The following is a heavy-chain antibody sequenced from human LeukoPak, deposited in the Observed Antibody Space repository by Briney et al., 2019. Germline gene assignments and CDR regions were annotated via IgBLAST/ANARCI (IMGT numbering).Heavy chain of an antibody. V-gene: IGHV3-21*01. J-gene: IGHJ4*02. CDR3: AVSSIYYDSSGYYY. D-gene: IGHD3-22*01. CDR1: GFTFSSYG. Sequence: GGSLRLSCAASGFTFSSYGMHWVRQAPGKGLEWVSSISSSSSYIYYADSVKGRFTISRDNAKNSLYLQMNSLRAEDTAVYYCAVSSIYYDSSGYYYWGQGTLVTVSS. CDR2: ISSSSSYI.